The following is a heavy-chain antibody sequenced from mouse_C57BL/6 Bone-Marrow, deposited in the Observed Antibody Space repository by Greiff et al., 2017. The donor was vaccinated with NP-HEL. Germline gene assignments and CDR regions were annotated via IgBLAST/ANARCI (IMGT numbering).Heavy chain of an antibody. CDR2: IDPENGDT. J-gene: IGHJ4*01. D-gene: IGHD1-1*01. CDR3: TTYYGSSFSARDY. V-gene: IGHV14-4*01. CDR1: GFNIKDDY. Sequence: EVQLQQSGAELVRPGASVKLSCTASGFNIKDDYMHWVKQRPEQGLEWIGWIDPENGDTEYASKFQGKATITADTSSNTAYLQLSSLTSEDTAVYYCTTYYGSSFSARDYWGQGTSVTVSS.